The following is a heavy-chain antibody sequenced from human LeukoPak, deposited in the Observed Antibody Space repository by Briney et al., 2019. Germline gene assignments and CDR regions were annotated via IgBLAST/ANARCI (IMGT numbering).Heavy chain of an antibody. CDR3: ARISGYQLLLPYYYMDV. CDR2: INPNSGGT. V-gene: IGHV1-2*02. J-gene: IGHJ6*03. Sequence: ASVKVSCKASGYTFTGYYMHWVRQAPGQGLEWMGWINPNSGGTNYAQKFQGRVTMTRDTSISTAYMELSRLRSDDTAVYYCARISGYQLLLPYYYMDVWGKGTTVTVS. D-gene: IGHD2-2*01. CDR1: GYTFTGYY.